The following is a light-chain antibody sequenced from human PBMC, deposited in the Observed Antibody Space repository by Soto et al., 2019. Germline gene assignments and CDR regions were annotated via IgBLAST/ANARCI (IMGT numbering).Light chain of an antibody. CDR3: QKYNSAPRT. CDR1: QDISNY. CDR2: AAS. V-gene: IGKV1-27*01. J-gene: IGKJ4*01. Sequence: DIQMTQSPSSLSASVGDRVTITCRASQDISNYLAWYQQKPGKVPKLLIYAASTLQSGVPSRFSGSGSETDFTLTISSLQPEDVATYYCQKYNSAPRTFGGGTKVEIK.